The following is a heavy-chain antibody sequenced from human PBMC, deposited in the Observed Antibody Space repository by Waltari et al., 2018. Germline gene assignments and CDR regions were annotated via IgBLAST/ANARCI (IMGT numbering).Heavy chain of an antibody. D-gene: IGHD3-22*01. V-gene: IGHV1-3*01. J-gene: IGHJ4*02. CDR3: AGDLISPPPYYDSSGYFDY. CDR1: GYTFTSYA. Sequence: QVQLVQSGAEVKKPGASVKVSCKASGYTFTSYAMHWVRQAPGQRLEWMGWINGGKGNTKDSQKFQGRVTITRDTSASTAYMELSSLRSEETAVYYCAGDLISPPPYYDSSGYFDYWGQGTLVTVSS. CDR2: INGGKGNT.